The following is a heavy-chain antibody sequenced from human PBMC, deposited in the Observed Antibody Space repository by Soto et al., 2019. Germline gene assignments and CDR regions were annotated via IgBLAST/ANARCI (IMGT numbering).Heavy chain of an antibody. V-gene: IGHV3-23*01. Sequence: VQLLESGGGLVQPGESLRLSCAASGFNFRNFAMSWVRQVPGKGLEWVSALSRNGDTANYADAVKGRFTISRDNSRDTLYLEMNSRRGEDTATYFCAKGGGYCSGGSCNVSPGSDWGQGALVTVSS. CDR3: AKGGGYCSGGSCNVSPGSD. CDR1: GFNFRNFA. CDR2: LSRNGDTA. J-gene: IGHJ4*02. D-gene: IGHD2-15*01.